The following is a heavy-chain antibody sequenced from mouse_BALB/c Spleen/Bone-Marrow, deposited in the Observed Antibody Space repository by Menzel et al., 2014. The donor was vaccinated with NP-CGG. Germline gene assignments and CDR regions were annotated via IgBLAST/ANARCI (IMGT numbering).Heavy chain of an antibody. CDR3: ASELHP. Sequence: VQRVESGPGLVAPSQRLSIPCTVSGFSLAGYGVNWVRQPPGKGLEWLGMIWGDGSTDYNSALKSRLNISKDNSKSQVFLKMNSLQTDDTARYYCASELHPWGQGTLVTVSA. CDR1: GFSLAGYG. V-gene: IGHV2-6-7*01. CDR2: IWGDGST. J-gene: IGHJ3*01.